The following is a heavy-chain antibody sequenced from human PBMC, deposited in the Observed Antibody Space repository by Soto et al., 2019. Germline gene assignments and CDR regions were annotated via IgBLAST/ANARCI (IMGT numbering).Heavy chain of an antibody. J-gene: IGHJ6*02. CDR2: IYHSGTT. D-gene: IGHD3-10*01. V-gene: IGHV4-31*03. CDR3: ARDEDLRSGLSCGMDV. CDR1: GGSISSDDFF. Sequence: QVQLQESGPGLVKPSETLSLSCNVSGGSISSDDFFWSWVRQHPARGLEWIGYIYHSGTTYYNPSPQSRITISVDTSKNQFSLKLRSVTAAETAVYFCARDEDLRSGLSCGMDVWGQGTAVTVS.